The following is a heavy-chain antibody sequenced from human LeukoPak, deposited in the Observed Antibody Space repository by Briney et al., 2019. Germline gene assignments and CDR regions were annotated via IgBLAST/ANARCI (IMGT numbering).Heavy chain of an antibody. CDR2: ILEDGRET. CDR1: GFTFSSYW. Sequence: PGGSLRLSCATSGFTFSSYWMTWVRQAPGKGLEGVASILEDGRETYYLDSVKGRFTSSRDNAKTSLYLQMNSLRGEDTAVYYCARDPTRRFDLWGQGTLVTVSS. CDR3: ARDPTRRFDL. J-gene: IGHJ4*02. V-gene: IGHV3-7*01.